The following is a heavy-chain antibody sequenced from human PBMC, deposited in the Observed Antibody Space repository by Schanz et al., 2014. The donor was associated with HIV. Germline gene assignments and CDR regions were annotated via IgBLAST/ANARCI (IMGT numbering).Heavy chain of an antibody. J-gene: IGHJ6*02. D-gene: IGHD1-26*01. CDR1: GFTFSSYG. CDR2: ISYDGSNK. V-gene: IGHV3-30*18. Sequence: QVQLVESGGGVVQPGKSLRLSCAASGFTFSSYGMHWVRQAPGKGLEWVAVISYDGSNKYYADSVKGRFTVSRDNSKNTLYLQMNSLRVEDTAVYYCAKGGYTGHYYYGLDVWGQGTTVTVSS. CDR3: AKGGYTGHYYYGLDV.